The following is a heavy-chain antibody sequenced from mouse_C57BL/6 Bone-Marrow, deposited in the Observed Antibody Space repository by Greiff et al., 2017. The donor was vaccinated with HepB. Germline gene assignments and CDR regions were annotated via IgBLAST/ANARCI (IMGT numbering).Heavy chain of an antibody. CDR3: ARRHYGVSYFDY. D-gene: IGHD1-1*01. CDR1: GFTFSSYG. CDR2: ISSGGSYT. J-gene: IGHJ2*01. V-gene: IGHV5-6*02. Sequence: EVKLVESGGDLVKPGGSLKLSCAASGFTFSSYGMSWVRQTPDKRLEWVATISSGGSYTYYPDSVKGRFTISRDNAKNTLYLQMSSLKSEDTAMYYCARRHYGVSYFDYWGQGTTLTVSS.